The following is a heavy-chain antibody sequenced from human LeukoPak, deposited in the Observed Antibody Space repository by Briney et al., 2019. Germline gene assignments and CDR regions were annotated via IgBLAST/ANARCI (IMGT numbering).Heavy chain of an antibody. CDR3: ARVGYGDQAIDAFDI. CDR2: INPNSGGT. J-gene: IGHJ3*02. Sequence: GASVKVSCKASGYTFTGYYMHWVRQAPGQGLEWMGWINPNSGGTNYAQKFQGWVTMTRDTSISTAYMELSRLRSDDTAVYYCARVGYGDQAIDAFDIWGQGTMVTVSS. CDR1: GYTFTGYY. D-gene: IGHD4-17*01. V-gene: IGHV1-2*04.